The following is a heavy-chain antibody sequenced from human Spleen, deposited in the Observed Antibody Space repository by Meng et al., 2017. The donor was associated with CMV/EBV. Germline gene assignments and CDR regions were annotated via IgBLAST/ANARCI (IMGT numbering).Heavy chain of an antibody. V-gene: IGHV4-61*02. D-gene: IGHD3-3*02. Sequence: QLQETCPGLVTPSQTLSLTCSVSGGSIRGGSSYWSWIRQPAVKGLEWIGRIYTSGSTNYNPSLKSRVTISVDTSKNQFSLKLSSVTAADTAVYYCARGLAPLVWGQGTLVTVSS. CDR3: ARGLAPLV. J-gene: IGHJ4*02. CDR2: IYTSGST. CDR1: GGSIRGGSSY.